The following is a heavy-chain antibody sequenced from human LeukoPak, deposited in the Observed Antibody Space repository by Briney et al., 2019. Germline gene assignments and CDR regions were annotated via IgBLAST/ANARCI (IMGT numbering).Heavy chain of an antibody. V-gene: IGHV3-30*02. CDR1: GFTFSTYG. CDR3: AKDRLWFGEPSYGMDV. Sequence: AGGSLRLSCATSGFTFSTYGMHWVRQAPGKGLEWVAFIRFDGSNVGSNVYYADSVKGRFTISRDNSKNTLYLQMNSLRAEDTAVYYCAKDRLWFGEPSYGMDVWGQGTTVTVSS. CDR2: IRFDGSNVGSNV. J-gene: IGHJ6*02. D-gene: IGHD3-10*01.